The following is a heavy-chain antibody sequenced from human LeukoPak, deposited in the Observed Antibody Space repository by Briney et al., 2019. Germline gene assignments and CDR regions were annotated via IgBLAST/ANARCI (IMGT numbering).Heavy chain of an antibody. D-gene: IGHD4-17*01. CDR1: GGSFSGYY. CDR2: INHSGST. V-gene: IGHV4-34*01. CDR3: ARETTEYYLDY. Sequence: PSETLSLTCAVYGGSFSGYYWSWIRQPPGKGLEWIGEINHSGSTNYNPSLKSRATISVDTSKNQFSLKLSSVTAADTAVYYCARETTEYYLDYWGQGTLVTVSS. J-gene: IGHJ4*02.